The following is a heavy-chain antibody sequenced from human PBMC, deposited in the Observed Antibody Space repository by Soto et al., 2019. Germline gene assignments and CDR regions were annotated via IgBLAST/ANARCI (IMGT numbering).Heavy chain of an antibody. CDR2: IIPTFGTA. CDR1: GGTFSSSA. CDR3: ARSETAGHRGFDI. J-gene: IGHJ3*02. D-gene: IGHD6-19*01. V-gene: IGHV1-69*06. Sequence: QVQLVQSGAEMREPGSSVKVSCKASGGTFSSSAINWLRQAPGQGPEWMGGIIPTFGTANYIEKFRGRVTITAYTSTSTAYMEVSSLTSEDTAMYFCARSETAGHRGFDIWSKGTMVTVSS.